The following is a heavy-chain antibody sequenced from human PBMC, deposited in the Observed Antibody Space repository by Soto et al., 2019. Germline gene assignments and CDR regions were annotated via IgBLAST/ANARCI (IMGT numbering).Heavy chain of an antibody. CDR2: IIPIFAKP. D-gene: IGHD1-7*01. J-gene: IGHJ3*02. CDR1: GDTFSSYS. CDR3: ARGPGIWNSFLI. Sequence: QVHLIQSGAELKRPGSSVKVSCNASGDTFSSYSITWLRQAPGQRLEWMGGIIPIFAKPTYAPKFQGRVAITADDSTITVYMELSSLTSEDTAVYYCARGPGIWNSFLIWGQGTPLTVSS. V-gene: IGHV1-69*01.